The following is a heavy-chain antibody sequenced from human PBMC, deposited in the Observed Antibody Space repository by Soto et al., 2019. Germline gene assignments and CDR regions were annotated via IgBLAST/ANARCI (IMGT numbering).Heavy chain of an antibody. CDR1: GGSISSYY. V-gene: IGHV4-59*01. Sequence: PSETLSLTSTVSGGSISSYYWSWILQPPGKGLEWIRYIYYSGITNYNPSLKGRFTISVDTSKNQFSLKLISVTAADTAVYYCASSIAARPPYYYYGMDVWGQGTTVTVSS. D-gene: IGHD6-6*01. CDR2: IYYSGIT. J-gene: IGHJ6*02. CDR3: ASSIAARPPYYYYGMDV.